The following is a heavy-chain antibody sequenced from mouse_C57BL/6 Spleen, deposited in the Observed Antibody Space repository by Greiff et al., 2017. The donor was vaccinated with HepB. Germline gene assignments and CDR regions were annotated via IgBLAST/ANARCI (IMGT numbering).Heavy chain of an antibody. Sequence: QVQLKQPGAELVRPGSSVKLSCKASGYTFTSYWMHWVKQRPIQGLEWIGNIDPSDSETHYNQKFKDKATLTVDKSSSTAYMQLSSLTSEDSAVYYCATRGYDPAWFAYWGQGTLVTVSA. J-gene: IGHJ3*01. D-gene: IGHD2-2*01. V-gene: IGHV1-52*01. CDR2: IDPSDSET. CDR1: GYTFTSYW. CDR3: ATRGYDPAWFAY.